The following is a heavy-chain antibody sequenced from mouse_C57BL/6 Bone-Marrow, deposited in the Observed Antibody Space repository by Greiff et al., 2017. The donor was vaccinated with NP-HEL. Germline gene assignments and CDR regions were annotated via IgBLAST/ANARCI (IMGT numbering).Heavy chain of an antibody. V-gene: IGHV7-3*01. Sequence: EVQLVESGGGLVQPGGSLSLSCAASGFTFTDYYMSWVRQPPGKALEWLGFIRNKANGDTTEYSASVKGRFTIYRDNSQSILYLQMNALRAEASATYYCASSIASAMDYWGQGTSVTVSS. CDR3: ASSIASAMDY. J-gene: IGHJ4*01. CDR2: IRNKANGDTT. CDR1: GFTFTDYY. D-gene: IGHD1-1*01.